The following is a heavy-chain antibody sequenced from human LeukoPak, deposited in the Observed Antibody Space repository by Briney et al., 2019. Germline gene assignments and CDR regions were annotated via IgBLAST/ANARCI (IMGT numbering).Heavy chain of an antibody. CDR3: ARIGGYCTNGVCFSVNYFDY. Sequence: ASVKVSCKASGYTFTSYYMHWVRQAPGQGLEWMGIINPSGGSTSYAQKFQGRVTMTRDTSTSTVYMELSSLRSEDTAVYYCARIGGYCTNGVCFSVNYFDYWGQGTLVTVSS. V-gene: IGHV1-46*01. J-gene: IGHJ4*02. CDR1: GYTFTSYY. CDR2: INPSGGST. D-gene: IGHD2-8*01.